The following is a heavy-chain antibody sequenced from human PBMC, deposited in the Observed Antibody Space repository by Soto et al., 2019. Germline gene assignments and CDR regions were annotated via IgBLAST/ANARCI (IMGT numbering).Heavy chain of an antibody. J-gene: IGHJ6*03. CDR3: ARGWQKNCSGGSCYSSYYYYMDV. Sequence: GASVKVSCKASGYTFTSYYMHWVRQAPGQGLEWMGIINPSRGRTNYAQKFQGRVTMTTDKSTSTAYMELSSLRSEDTAVYYCARGWQKNCSGGSCYSSYYYYMDVWGEGTTVTVSS. D-gene: IGHD2-15*01. CDR1: GYTFTSYY. V-gene: IGHV1-46*01. CDR2: INPSRGRT.